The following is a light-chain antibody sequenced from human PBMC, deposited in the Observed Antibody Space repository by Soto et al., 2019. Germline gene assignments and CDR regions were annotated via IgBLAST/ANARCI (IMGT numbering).Light chain of an antibody. J-gene: IGLJ1*01. V-gene: IGLV2-11*01. CDR3: CSYAGSYTYV. CDR1: SSDVGGHNY. Sequence: QSVLTQPPSVPGAPGQRVTISCTGTSSDVGGHNYVSWYQQHPGKAPKLMISSVSKRPSGVPDRFSGSKSGNTASLTISGLQAEDEADYYCCSYAGSYTYVFGTGTKVTVL. CDR2: SVS.